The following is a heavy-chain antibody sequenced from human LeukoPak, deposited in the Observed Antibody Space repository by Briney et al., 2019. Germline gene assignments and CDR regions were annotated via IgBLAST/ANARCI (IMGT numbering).Heavy chain of an antibody. J-gene: IGHJ5*02. CDR1: GDSISSSIYY. D-gene: IGHD6-13*01. CDR3: ARDKAATGIWRWFDP. CDR2: INYSGST. Sequence: SETLSLTCTVSGDSISSSIYYWGWVRQPPGKGLDWIASINYSGSTYYNSSLKSRVTMSVDTSKSQFSLNLNSVTAADTAVYYCARDKAATGIWRWFDPWGQGILVTVSS. V-gene: IGHV4-39*07.